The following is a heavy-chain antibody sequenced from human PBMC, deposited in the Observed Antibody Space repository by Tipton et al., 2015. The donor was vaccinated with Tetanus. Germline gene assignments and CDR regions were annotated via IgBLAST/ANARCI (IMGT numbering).Heavy chain of an antibody. J-gene: IGHJ4*02. D-gene: IGHD3-10*01. V-gene: IGHV4-4*02. CDR3: ATRVRGPAAY. CDR1: GDSITSDNW. Sequence: SLRLSCTVSGDSITSDNWLSWVRQSPGRGLEWIGEIYHSGATNYNSALKSRVAISISKSMNQLYLQLNSVTAADTAFYYCATRVRGPAAYWGQGILVTVSS. CDR2: IYHSGAT.